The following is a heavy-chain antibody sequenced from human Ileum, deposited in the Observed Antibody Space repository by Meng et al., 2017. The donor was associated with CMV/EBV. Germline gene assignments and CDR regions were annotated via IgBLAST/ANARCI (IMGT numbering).Heavy chain of an antibody. CDR3: ARQGGKYQIPHYYYYGMDV. CDR1: GGTFSSYA. CDR2: IIPIFGTA. Sequence: SVKVSCKASGGTFSSYAISWVRQAPGQGLEWMGGIIPIFGTANYAQKFQGRVTITTDESTSTAYMELSSLRSEDTAVYYCARQGGKYQIPHYYYYGMDVWGQGTTVTVSS. V-gene: IGHV1-69*05. D-gene: IGHD2-21*01. J-gene: IGHJ6*02.